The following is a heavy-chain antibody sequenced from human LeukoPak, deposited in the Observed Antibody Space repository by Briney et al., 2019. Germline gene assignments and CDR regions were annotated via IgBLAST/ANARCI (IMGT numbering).Heavy chain of an antibody. V-gene: IGHV4-59*02. CDR2: IYYSGST. CDR1: GGSVNGYY. D-gene: IGHD5-24*01. CDR3: ARAGGYNYPFDY. J-gene: IGHJ4*01. Sequence: SETLSLTCAVSGGSVNGYYWSWIRQPPGKGLEWIGYIYYSGSTNHTPSLKSRVTISVDTSKNQFSLKLSSVTAADTAVYHCARAGGYNYPFDYWGHGTLVTVSS.